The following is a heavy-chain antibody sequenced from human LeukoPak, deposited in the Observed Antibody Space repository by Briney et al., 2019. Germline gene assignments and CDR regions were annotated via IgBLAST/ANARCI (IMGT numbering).Heavy chain of an antibody. CDR1: GGSISSYY. CDR2: ICYSGST. D-gene: IGHD4-17*01. J-gene: IGHJ4*02. Sequence: SETLSLTCTVSGGSISSYYWSWIRQPPGKGLEWIGYICYSGSTNYNPSLKSRVTISVDTSKNQFSLKLSSVTAADTAVYYCARVFHGDYLYYFDYWGQGTLVTVSS. V-gene: IGHV4-59*01. CDR3: ARVFHGDYLYYFDY.